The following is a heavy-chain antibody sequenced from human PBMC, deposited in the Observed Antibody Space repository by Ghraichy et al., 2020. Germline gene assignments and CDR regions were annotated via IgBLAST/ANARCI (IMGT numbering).Heavy chain of an antibody. CDR1: GGSFSDYY. CDR2: INPSGSS. V-gene: IGHV4-34*01. CDR3: ARGHRRSYYGSGSYYKTPYYFYYYLDV. J-gene: IGHJ6*03. Sequence: SETLSLTCAVDGGSFSDYYWTWIRQPPGKGLEWIGEINPSGSSNNNPSLNSRVTITIDTSNNQLSLRLTSMTAADTAVYYCARGHRRSYYGSGSYYKTPYYFYYYLDVWGQGTMVTISS. D-gene: IGHD3-10*01.